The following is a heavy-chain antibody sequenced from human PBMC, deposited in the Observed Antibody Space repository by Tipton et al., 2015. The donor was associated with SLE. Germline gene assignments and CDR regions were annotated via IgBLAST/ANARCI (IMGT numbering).Heavy chain of an antibody. V-gene: IGHV4-39*07. CDR1: GGSISSSSYY. Sequence: TLSLTCTVSGGSISSSSYYWGWIRQPPGKGLEWIGSIYYSGSTYYNPSLKSRVTISVDTSKNQFSLKLSSVTAADTAVYYCARGISYDGMDVWGEGTTVTVSS. J-gene: IGHJ6*04. CDR3: ARGISYDGMDV. CDR2: IYYSGST. D-gene: IGHD2-21*01.